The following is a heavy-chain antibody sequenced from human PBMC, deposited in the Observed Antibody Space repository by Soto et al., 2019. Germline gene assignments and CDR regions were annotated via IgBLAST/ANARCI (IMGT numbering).Heavy chain of an antibody. CDR2: MFYSGST. V-gene: IGHV4-31*03. Sequence: PSETLSLTCTVSGASISSGRSYWSWIRQHPGKGLEWIGYMFYSGSTYYHPSLKSRVNISADTSKNQFSLRLTSVTPADTAVYYCARDNGYGHFGSWGQGTLVTVSS. CDR3: ARDNGYGHFGS. CDR1: GASISSGRSY. D-gene: IGHD5-12*01. J-gene: IGHJ4*02.